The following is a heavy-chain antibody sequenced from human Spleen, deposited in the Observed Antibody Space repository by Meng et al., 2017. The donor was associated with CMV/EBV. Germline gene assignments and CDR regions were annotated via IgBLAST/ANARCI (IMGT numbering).Heavy chain of an antibody. V-gene: IGHV1-2*06. CDR3: ARGDSNLDY. Sequence: KVSCKTSGHSFTDHYIHWVRQAPGRGLEWMGRINPNSGGTDYAQKFQGRVSVTRDTSITTAYMELSRLQSDDTAVFYCARGDSNLDYWGQGTLVTVSS. CDR2: INPNSGGT. J-gene: IGHJ4*02. CDR1: GHSFTDHY. D-gene: IGHD3-22*01.